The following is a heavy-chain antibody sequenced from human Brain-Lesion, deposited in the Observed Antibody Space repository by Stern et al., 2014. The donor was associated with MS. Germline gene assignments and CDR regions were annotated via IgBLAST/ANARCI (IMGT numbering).Heavy chain of an antibody. J-gene: IGHJ4*02. CDR3: ARHDSVPRPSQLYSARDRGPGYFDY. V-gene: IGHV4-39*01. CDR1: GGSISSSTYY. CDR2: IYYSGFT. Sequence: QLQLQESGPGLVKPSETLSLTCTVSGGSISSSTYYRAWIRQPPGKGLEWIGNIYYSGFTYYNPSLKSRVTISVDMSKTQFSLKLSSVTAADTAIYYCARHDSVPRPSQLYSARDRGPGYFDYWGQGTLVTVSS. D-gene: IGHD1-26*01.